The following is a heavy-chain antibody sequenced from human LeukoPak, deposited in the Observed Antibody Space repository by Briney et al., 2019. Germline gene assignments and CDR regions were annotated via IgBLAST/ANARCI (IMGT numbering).Heavy chain of an antibody. CDR1: GGSFSGYY. D-gene: IGHD4-11*01. V-gene: IGHV4-34*01. Sequence: SETLSLTCAVYGGSFSGYYWSWIRQPPGKGLEWIGEINHSGSTNYNPSLKSRVTISVDTSKNQFSLKLSSVTAADTAVYYCARGTTVTTLSYYYYYYMDVWGEGTTVTVSS. J-gene: IGHJ6*03. CDR3: ARGTTVTTLSYYYYYYMDV. CDR2: INHSGST.